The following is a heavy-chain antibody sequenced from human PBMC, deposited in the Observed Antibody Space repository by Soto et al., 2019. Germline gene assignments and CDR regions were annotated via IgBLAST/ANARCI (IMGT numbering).Heavy chain of an antibody. CDR1: GGTFSSYA. Sequence: ASLKVSCKASGGTFSSYAISWVRQAPGQGLEWMGWISSYNGNTNYAQKVQGRVTMTTDTSTSTTYMELRSLRADDTAVYYCARGPRYCSSTSCFSGVTWFDPWGQGTLVTVSP. CDR3: ARGPRYCSSTSCFSGVTWFDP. CDR2: ISSYNGNT. D-gene: IGHD2-2*01. J-gene: IGHJ5*02. V-gene: IGHV1-18*01.